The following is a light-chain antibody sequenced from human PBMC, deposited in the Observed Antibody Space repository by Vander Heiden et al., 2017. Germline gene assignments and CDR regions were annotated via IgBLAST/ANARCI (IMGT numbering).Light chain of an antibody. CDR3: SAYTSSSTLV. V-gene: IGLV2-14*04. CDR2: DVS. J-gene: IGLJ2*01. Sequence: PGQSITISCTGTSSDVGGYNYVSWYQQHPGKAPKLMIYDVSNGPSGVSNRFSGSKSGNTASLTISGLQAEDEADYYCSAYTSSSTLVFGGGTKLTVL. CDR1: SSDVGGYNY.